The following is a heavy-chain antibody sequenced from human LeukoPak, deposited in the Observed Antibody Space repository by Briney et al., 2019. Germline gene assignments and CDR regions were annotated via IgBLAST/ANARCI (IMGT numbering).Heavy chain of an antibody. CDR2: MNPNSGNT. Sequence: ASVKVSCKASGYTFTSYGTSWVRQAPGQGLEWMGWMNPNSGNTGYAQKFQGRVTITRNTSISTAYMELSSLRSEDTAVYYCARRCSGGSCYGYDAFDIWGQGTMVTVSS. CDR3: ARRCSGGSCYGYDAFDI. J-gene: IGHJ3*02. D-gene: IGHD2-15*01. CDR1: GYTFTSYG. V-gene: IGHV1-8*03.